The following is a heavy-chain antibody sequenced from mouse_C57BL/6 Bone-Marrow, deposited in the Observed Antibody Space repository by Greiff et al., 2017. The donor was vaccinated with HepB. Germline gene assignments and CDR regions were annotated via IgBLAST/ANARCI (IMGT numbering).Heavy chain of an antibody. D-gene: IGHD1-1*01. CDR1: GFTFSDYY. Sequence: EVMLVESEGGLVQPGSSMKLSCTASGFTFSDYYMAWVRQVPEKGLEWVANINYDGSSTYYLDSLKSRFIISRDNAKNILYLQMSSLKSEDTATYYCARGTYYYGSSYEGFYAMDYWGQGTSVTVSS. CDR2: INYDGSST. V-gene: IGHV5-16*01. J-gene: IGHJ4*01. CDR3: ARGTYYYGSSYEGFYAMDY.